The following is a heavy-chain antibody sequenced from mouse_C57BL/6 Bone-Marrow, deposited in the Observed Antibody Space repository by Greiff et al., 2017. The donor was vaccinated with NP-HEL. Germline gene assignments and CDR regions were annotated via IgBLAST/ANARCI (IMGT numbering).Heavy chain of an antibody. CDR1: GYTFTDYE. CDR3: TRNHYYGNPV. CDR2: IDPETGGT. Sequence: QVQLQQSGAELVRPGASVTLSCKASGYTFTDYEMHWVKQTPVHGLEWIGAIDPETGGTAYNQKFKGKAILTADKSSSTAYMELRSLTSEDSAVYYCTRNHYYGNPVWGTGTTVTVSS. V-gene: IGHV1-15*01. D-gene: IGHD2-1*01. J-gene: IGHJ1*03.